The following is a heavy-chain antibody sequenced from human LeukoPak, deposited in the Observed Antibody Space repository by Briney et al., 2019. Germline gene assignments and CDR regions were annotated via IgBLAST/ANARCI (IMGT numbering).Heavy chain of an antibody. CDR1: GFSFSSNW. Sequence: GGSLRLSCAAPGFSFSSNWMGWVRQAPGKGLEWVAHIKRDGSQKYYLDSVKGRFTISRDNSKNTLYLQMNSLRAEDTAVYYCARSGGYCSSTSCYIRSHYYYYYGMDVWGQGTTVTVSS. CDR2: IKRDGSQK. J-gene: IGHJ6*02. CDR3: ARSGGYCSSTSCYIRSHYYYYYGMDV. D-gene: IGHD2-2*02. V-gene: IGHV3-7*01.